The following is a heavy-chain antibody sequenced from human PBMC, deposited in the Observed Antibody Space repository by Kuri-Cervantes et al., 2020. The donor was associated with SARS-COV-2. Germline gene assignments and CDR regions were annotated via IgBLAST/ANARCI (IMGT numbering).Heavy chain of an antibody. J-gene: IGHJ4*02. D-gene: IGHD4-17*01. CDR3: AGTTIIYGFDY. CDR1: GGSFSGYY. Sequence: SETLSLTCAVYGGSFSGYYCSWIRQPPGKGLEWIGEINHSGSTNYNPSLKSRVTISVDTSKNQFSLKLSSVTAADTAVYYCAGTTIIYGFDYWGQGTLVTVSS. CDR2: INHSGST. V-gene: IGHV4-34*01.